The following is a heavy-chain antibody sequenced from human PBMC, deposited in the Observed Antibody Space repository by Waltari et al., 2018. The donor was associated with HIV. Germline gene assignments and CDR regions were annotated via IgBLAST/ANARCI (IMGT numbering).Heavy chain of an antibody. CDR1: GDSISRYY. J-gene: IGHJ6*02. CDR2: IFTSGST. D-gene: IGHD3-9*01. V-gene: IGHV4-4*07. Sequence: VQLQESGPGLVKPSETLSLTCTVSGDSISRYYWTWTRRPAGKGLEWIGRIFTSGSTSYNPSLKSRVTMSLDTSKNQFSLKLTSVTAADTAVYYCAREEYYDILTGPPYGLDVWGQGTTVTVSS. CDR3: AREEYYDILTGPPYGLDV.